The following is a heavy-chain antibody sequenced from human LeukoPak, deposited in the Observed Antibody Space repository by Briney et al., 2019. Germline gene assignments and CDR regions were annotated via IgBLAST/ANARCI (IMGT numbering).Heavy chain of an antibody. V-gene: IGHV1-2*02. CDR2: INPNSGGT. CDR3: ARELIVVVNWFDP. J-gene: IGHJ5*02. CDR1: GYTFTSYY. D-gene: IGHD2-21*01. Sequence: ASVKVSCKASGYTFTSYYMHWVRQAPGQGLEWMGWINPNSGGTNYAQKFQGRVTMTRDTSISTAYMELSRLRSDDTAVYYCARELIVVVNWFDPWGQGTLVTVSS.